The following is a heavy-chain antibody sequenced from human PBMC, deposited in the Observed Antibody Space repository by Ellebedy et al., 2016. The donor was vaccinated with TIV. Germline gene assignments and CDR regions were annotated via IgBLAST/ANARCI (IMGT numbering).Heavy chain of an antibody. CDR2: IYWDDDK. J-gene: IGHJ3*02. CDR1: GFSLSTSGVG. CDR3: AHFPMITFGGTGTFDI. V-gene: IGHV2-5*02. D-gene: IGHD3-16*01. Sequence: SGPTLVKPTQTLTLTCTFSGFSLSTSGVGVGWIRQPPGKALEWLALIYWDDDKRYSPSLKSRVTITKDTSKNQVVLTMTNMDPVDTATYYCAHFPMITFGGTGTFDIWGQGTMVTVSS.